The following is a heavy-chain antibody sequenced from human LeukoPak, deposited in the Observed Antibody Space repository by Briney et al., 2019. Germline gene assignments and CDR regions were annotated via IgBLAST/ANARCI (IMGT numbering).Heavy chain of an antibody. Sequence: SETLSLTCTVSGGSISSSSYYWGWIRQPPGKGLEWIGSIYYSGSTYYNPSLKSRVTISVDTSKNQFSLKLSSVTAADTAVYYCARAPSYYDSLYYGMDVWGQGTTVTVSS. D-gene: IGHD3-22*01. J-gene: IGHJ6*02. CDR1: GGSISSSSYY. CDR2: IYYSGST. CDR3: ARAPSYYDSLYYGMDV. V-gene: IGHV4-39*07.